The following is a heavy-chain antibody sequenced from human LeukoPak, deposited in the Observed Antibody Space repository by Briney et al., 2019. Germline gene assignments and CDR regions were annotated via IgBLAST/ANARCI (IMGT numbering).Heavy chain of an antibody. CDR2: IYYSGST. CDR3: AREGPYCSGGSCFDY. CDR1: GGSISSSSYY. V-gene: IGHV4-39*02. Sequence: SETLSLTCTVSGGSISSSSYYWGWIRQPPGKGLEWIGSIYYSGSTYYNPSLKSRVTISVDTSKNQFSLKLSSVTAADTAVYYCAREGPYCSGGSCFDYWGQGTLVTVSS. D-gene: IGHD2-15*01. J-gene: IGHJ4*02.